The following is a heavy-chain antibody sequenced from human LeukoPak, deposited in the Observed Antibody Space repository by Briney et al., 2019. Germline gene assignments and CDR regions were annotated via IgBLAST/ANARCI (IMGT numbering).Heavy chain of an antibody. Sequence: PGGSLRLSCAASGFTFSSYAMSWVRQAPGKGLEWVSGISGSGGSTYYADSVKGRFTISRDNSKNTLYPQMNSLRAEDTAVYYCAKNKGYDSSGYYSGGGFDYWGQGTLVTVSS. CDR1: GFTFSSYA. CDR3: AKNKGYDSSGYYSGGGFDY. D-gene: IGHD3-22*01. CDR2: ISGSGGST. J-gene: IGHJ4*02. V-gene: IGHV3-23*01.